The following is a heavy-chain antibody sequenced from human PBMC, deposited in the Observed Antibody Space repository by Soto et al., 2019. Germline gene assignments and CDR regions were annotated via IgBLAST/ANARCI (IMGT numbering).Heavy chain of an antibody. V-gene: IGHV2-70*01. CDR1: GFSLSTSGMC. D-gene: IGHD3-10*01. Sequence: FGPRLVNPPQTLTLTCTFSGFSLSTSGMCVSWIRQPPGKALEWLALIYWDDDKYYSTSLKTRLTISKDTYKNQVVLTMTNMDTVDTATYYCERIPLYYGSGSYRSAYYYYHGMDVWGQGT. CDR3: ERIPLYYGSGSYRSAYYYYHGMDV. J-gene: IGHJ6*01. CDR2: IYWDDDK.